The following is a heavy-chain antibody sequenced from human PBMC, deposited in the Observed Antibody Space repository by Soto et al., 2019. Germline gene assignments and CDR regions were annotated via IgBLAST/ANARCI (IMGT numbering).Heavy chain of an antibody. J-gene: IGHJ4*02. Sequence: QVQLVQSGAEAKKPGASVKVSCKASGYTFTSYDINWVRQATGQGLESMGWMNPNSGNTAYAQKFQGRVTMTRNTSISTAYMELSSLRSEDTAVYYCARGNEYGGNFDYWGQGTLVTVSS. D-gene: IGHD2-15*01. CDR2: MNPNSGNT. CDR1: GYTFTSYD. V-gene: IGHV1-8*01. CDR3: ARGNEYGGNFDY.